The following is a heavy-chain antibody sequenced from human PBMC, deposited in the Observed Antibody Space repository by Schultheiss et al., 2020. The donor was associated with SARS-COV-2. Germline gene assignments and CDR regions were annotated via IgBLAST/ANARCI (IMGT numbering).Heavy chain of an antibody. CDR3: ARGIDEYSYGY. D-gene: IGHD5-18*01. CDR2: IYYSGST. V-gene: IGHV4-59*01. Sequence: SETLSLTCTVSGGSISSYYWSWIRQPPGKGLEWIGYIYYSGSTNYNPSLKSRVTISVDTSKNQFSLKLSSVTAADTAVYYCARGIDEYSYGYWGQGTLVTVSS. CDR1: GGSISSYY. J-gene: IGHJ4*02.